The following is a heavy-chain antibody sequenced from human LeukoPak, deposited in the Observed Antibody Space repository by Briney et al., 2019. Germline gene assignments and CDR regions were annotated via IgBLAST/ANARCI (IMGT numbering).Heavy chain of an antibody. V-gene: IGHV1-18*01. Sequence: ASVTVSCTASGYTFTSYGISWVRQAPGQGLEWMGWISAYNGNTNYAQKLQGRVTMTTDTSTSTAYMELRSLRSDDTAVYYCARDGGGSYYPSFDYWGQGTLVTVSS. CDR1: GYTFTSYG. J-gene: IGHJ4*02. D-gene: IGHD1-26*01. CDR3: ARDGGGSYYPSFDY. CDR2: ISAYNGNT.